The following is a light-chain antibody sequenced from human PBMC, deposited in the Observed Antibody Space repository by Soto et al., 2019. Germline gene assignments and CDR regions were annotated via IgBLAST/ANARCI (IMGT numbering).Light chain of an antibody. J-gene: IGKJ1*01. Sequence: VVVTQNTLSRPVTLGKPASISCRSSQSLVLSDGNTYLNWFQQRPGQSPRRLIYKVSNRESGLPDRFSGSGSGTDFTPKISSVEAEDVGVYNCMQGTHCPWTFGQGTKVDIK. CDR3: MQGTHCPWT. CDR1: QSLVLSDGNTY. V-gene: IGKV2-30*02. CDR2: KVS.